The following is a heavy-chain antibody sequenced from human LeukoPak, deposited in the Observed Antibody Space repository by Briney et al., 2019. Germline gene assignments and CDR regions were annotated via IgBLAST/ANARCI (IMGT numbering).Heavy chain of an antibody. Sequence: SETLSLTCTVSGGSISSYYWSWIRQPPGKGLEWIGYIYYSGSTNYNPSLKSRVTISVDTSKNQFPLKLSSVTAADTAVYYCARTRAYFDYWGQGTLVTVSS. CDR2: IYYSGST. J-gene: IGHJ4*02. V-gene: IGHV4-59*01. CDR3: ARTRAYFDY. CDR1: GGSISSYY.